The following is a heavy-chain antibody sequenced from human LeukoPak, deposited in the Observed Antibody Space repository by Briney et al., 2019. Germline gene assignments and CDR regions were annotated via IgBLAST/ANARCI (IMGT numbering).Heavy chain of an antibody. CDR2: IYYSGST. CDR1: GGSISSYY. J-gene: IGHJ3*02. V-gene: IGHV4-59*08. CDR3: ARHLSSGWCARAFDI. D-gene: IGHD6-19*01. Sequence: PSETLSLTCTVSGGSISSYYWSWIRQPPGKGLEWIGYIYYSGSTNYNPSLKSRVTISVDTSKNQFSLKLSSVTAADTAVYYCARHLSSGWCARAFDIWGQGTMVTVSS.